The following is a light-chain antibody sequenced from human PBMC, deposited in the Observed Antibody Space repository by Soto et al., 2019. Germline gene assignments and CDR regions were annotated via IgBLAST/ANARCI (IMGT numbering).Light chain of an antibody. CDR1: QDVSND. J-gene: IGKJ1*01. Sequence: DIQMTQSPPSLSASVGDRVTITCRASQDVSNDLGWFQQKPGKAPKRLIFGASNLESGVPSRFSGTGSGTEFILTITNLQPEDFATYYCLQHTYIWSFGQGTKGDTK. CDR3: LQHTYIWS. CDR2: GAS. V-gene: IGKV1-17*02.